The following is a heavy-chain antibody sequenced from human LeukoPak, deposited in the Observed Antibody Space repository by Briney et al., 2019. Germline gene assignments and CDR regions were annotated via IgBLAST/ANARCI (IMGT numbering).Heavy chain of an antibody. V-gene: IGHV1-18*01. CDR3: ARGPYCSGGSCYSVDY. J-gene: IGHJ4*02. CDR2: ISAYNGNT. D-gene: IGHD2-15*01. Sequence: GASVKVSCKASGYTFTSYGISWVLQAPGQGLEWMGWISAYNGNTNYAQRLQGRVTMTTDTSTSTAYMELRSLRSDDTAVYYCARGPYCSGGSCYSVDYWGQGTLVTVSS. CDR1: GYTFTSYG.